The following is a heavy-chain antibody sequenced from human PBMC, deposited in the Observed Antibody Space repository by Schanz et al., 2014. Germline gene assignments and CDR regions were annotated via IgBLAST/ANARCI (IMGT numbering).Heavy chain of an antibody. CDR2: INPNSGGT. J-gene: IGHJ2*01. V-gene: IGHV1-2*02. CDR1: GYTFPNYG. CDR3: ARAGQDFEYSSLSPIWYFDL. Sequence: QVQLVQSGSELKKPGASVKVSCKASGYTFPNYGINWVRQAPGQGLEWMGWINPNSGGTNYAQKFQGRVTMTRDTSTSTAYMELSRLRSDDTTVYYCARAGQDFEYSSLSPIWYFDLWGRGTLVTVSS. D-gene: IGHD6-6*01.